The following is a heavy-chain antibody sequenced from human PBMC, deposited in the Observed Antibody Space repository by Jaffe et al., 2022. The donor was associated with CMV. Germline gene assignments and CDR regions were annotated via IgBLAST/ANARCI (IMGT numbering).Heavy chain of an antibody. D-gene: IGHD3-10*01. V-gene: IGHV4-39*01. CDR2: IYYSGST. J-gene: IGHJ6*02. CDR3: ARRAARKPSGDYYYYYGMDV. CDR1: GGSISSSSYY. Sequence: QLQLQESGPGLVKPSETLSLTCTVSGGSISSSSYYWGWIRQPPGKGLEWIGSIYYSGSTYYNPSLKSRVTISVDTSKNQFSLKLSSVTAADTAVYYCARRAARKPSGDYYYYYGMDVWGQGTTVTVSS.